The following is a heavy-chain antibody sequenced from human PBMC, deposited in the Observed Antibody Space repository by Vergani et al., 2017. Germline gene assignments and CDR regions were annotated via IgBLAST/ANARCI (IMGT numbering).Heavy chain of an antibody. CDR1: GGTFSSYA. D-gene: IGHD6-13*01. J-gene: IGHJ4*02. V-gene: IGHV1-69*01. Sequence: QVQLVQSGAEVKKPGSSVKVSCKASGGTFSSYAISWVRQAPGQGLEWMGGIILIFGTANYAQKFQGRVTITADESTSTAYMELSSLRSEDTAVYYCASRGLAAAGSGGYDGWGQGTLVTVSS. CDR3: ASRGLAAAGSGGYDG. CDR2: IILIFGTA.